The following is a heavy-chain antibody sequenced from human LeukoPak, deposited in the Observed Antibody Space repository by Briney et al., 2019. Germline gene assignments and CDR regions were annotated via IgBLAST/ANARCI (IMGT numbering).Heavy chain of an antibody. D-gene: IGHD5-18*01. CDR2: IRPMNSDV. V-gene: IGHV5-51*01. CDR3: ARRDGYSYGYGYYFDY. Sequence: GESLKISCKGSGYNFNTYWVAWVRQLPGKGLEWMGIIRPMNSDVRYSPSFQGQVAISADRSISTAYLQWSSLKASDTAMYYCARRDGYSYGYGYYFDYWGQGTLVTVSS. J-gene: IGHJ4*02. CDR1: GYNFNTYW.